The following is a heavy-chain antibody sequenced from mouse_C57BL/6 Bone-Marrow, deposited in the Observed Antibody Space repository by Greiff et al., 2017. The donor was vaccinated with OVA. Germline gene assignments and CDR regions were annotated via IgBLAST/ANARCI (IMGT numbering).Heavy chain of an antibody. CDR1: GYTFTSYG. D-gene: IGHD4-1*01. J-gene: IGHJ1*03. CDR2: IYPRSGNT. V-gene: IGHV1-81*01. Sequence: QVQLQQSGAELARPGASVKLSCKASGYTFTSYGISWVKQSTGQGLEWIGEIYPRSGNTYYNEKFKGKATLTADKSSSTAYMELRSLTSEDSAVYFCAELGLYWDVDVWGTGTTVTVSS. CDR3: AELGLYWDVDV.